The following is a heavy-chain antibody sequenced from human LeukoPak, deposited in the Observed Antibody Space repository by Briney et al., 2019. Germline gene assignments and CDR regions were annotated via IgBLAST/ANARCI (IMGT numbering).Heavy chain of an antibody. CDR3: ARDPARDTMVRGVL. Sequence: ASVKVSCKASGYTFTSYAMNWVRQAPGQGLEWMGWINTNTGNPTYAQGFTGRFVFSLDTSVSTAYLQISSLKAEDTAVYYCARDPARDTMVRGVLWGQGTLVTVS. CDR2: INTNTGNP. V-gene: IGHV7-4-1*02. J-gene: IGHJ4*02. D-gene: IGHD3-10*01. CDR1: GYTFTSYA.